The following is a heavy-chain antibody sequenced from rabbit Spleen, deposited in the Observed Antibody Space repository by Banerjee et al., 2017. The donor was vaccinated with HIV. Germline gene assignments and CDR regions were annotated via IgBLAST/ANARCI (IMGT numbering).Heavy chain of an antibody. J-gene: IGHJ6*01. CDR2: INIVTGKS. CDR1: GVSLHDKDV. D-gene: IGHD1-1*01. Sequence: EQLEESGGGLVQSEGSLTLTCKASGVSLHDKDVMCWVRQAPVKGLEWIACINIVTGKSVYARWAKGRFTMSRTSSTTVTLQMTSLTAADTATYFCARDTSSSFSSYGMDLWGQGTLVTVS. V-gene: IGHV1S45*01. CDR3: ARDTSSSFSSYGMDL.